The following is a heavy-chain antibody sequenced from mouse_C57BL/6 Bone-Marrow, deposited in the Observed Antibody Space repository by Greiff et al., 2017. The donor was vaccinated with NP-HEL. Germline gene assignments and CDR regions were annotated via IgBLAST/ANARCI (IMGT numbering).Heavy chain of an antibody. J-gene: IGHJ1*03. V-gene: IGHV1-69*01. Sequence: VQLQQPGAELVMPGASVKLSCKASGYTFTSYWMHWVKQRPGQGLEWIGEIDPSDSYTNYNQKFKGKSTLTVDKSSITAYMQLSSLTSEDSAVYYCARSIYWSFDVWGTGTTVTVSS. CDR1: GYTFTSYW. D-gene: IGHD2-3*01. CDR2: IDPSDSYT. CDR3: ARSIYWSFDV.